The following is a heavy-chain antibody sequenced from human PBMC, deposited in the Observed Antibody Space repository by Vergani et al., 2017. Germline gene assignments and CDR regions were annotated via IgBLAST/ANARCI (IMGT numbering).Heavy chain of an antibody. J-gene: IGHJ6*03. Sequence: DVHLAESGGGFFQPGGSLRLSCSASGFSFNSYWMHWVRQVPGKGLLWVSRIKSDGSITAYADSVKGRFTISRDNAQNTLYLQMNSLRVEDTGVYYCAKDEAQLWFNYYYYMDVWGKGTTVTVSS. V-gene: IGHV3-74*03. CDR2: IKSDGSIT. CDR1: GFSFNSYW. CDR3: AKDEAQLWFNYYYYMDV. D-gene: IGHD5-18*01.